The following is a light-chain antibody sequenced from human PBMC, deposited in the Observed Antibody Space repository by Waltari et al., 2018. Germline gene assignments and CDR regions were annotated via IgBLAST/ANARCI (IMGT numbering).Light chain of an antibody. CDR3: QQYNKWPWT. Sequence: EIVMTTQSPATLSMSPGQRATLSCRASQSVSDNLAWYQQKGGQAPRLLIYVASTRATGIPARFSGSGSGTHFTLTISSLQSEDFAVYYCQQYNKWPWTFGQGTKVEIK. J-gene: IGKJ1*01. CDR1: QSVSDN. V-gene: IGKV3-15*01. CDR2: VAS.